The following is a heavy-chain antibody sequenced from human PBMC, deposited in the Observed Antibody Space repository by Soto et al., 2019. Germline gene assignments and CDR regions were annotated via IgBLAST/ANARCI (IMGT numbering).Heavy chain of an antibody. J-gene: IGHJ6*03. CDR3: ARRVAARPLYYYYYMDV. D-gene: IGHD6-6*01. V-gene: IGHV1-18*01. CDR2: ISAYNGNT. Sequence: GASVKVSCKASGYTFTSYGISWVRQAPGQGLEWMGWISAYNGNTNYAQKLQGRVTMTTDTSTSTAYMELRSLRSDDTAVYYCARRVAARPLYYYYYMDVWGKGTTVTVSS. CDR1: GYTFTSYG.